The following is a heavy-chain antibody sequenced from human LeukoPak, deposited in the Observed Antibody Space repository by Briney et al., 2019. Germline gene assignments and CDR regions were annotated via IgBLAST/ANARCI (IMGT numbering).Heavy chain of an antibody. Sequence: IGNTTYAQSLQGRVTMTTDTSTSTVYMEMRSLTSDDTAVYYCARDLDQYNGRFGGFGHDFWGQGTLVTVSS. D-gene: IGHD3-10*01. V-gene: IGHV1-18*01. J-gene: IGHJ4*02. CDR3: ARDLDQYNGRFGGFGHDF. CDR2: IGNT.